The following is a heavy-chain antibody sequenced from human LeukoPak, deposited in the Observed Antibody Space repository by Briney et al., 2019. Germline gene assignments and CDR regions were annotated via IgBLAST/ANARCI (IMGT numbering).Heavy chain of an antibody. CDR2: IFYSGIT. D-gene: IGHD3-10*01. J-gene: IGHJ6*04. V-gene: IGHV4-39*01. CDR1: GGSMSNIYY. CDR3: ARHFGVDV. Sequence: PSETLSLTCNVSGGSMSNIYYWGWIRQPPGKGLEWIGNIFYSGITYYNPSLRSRVTIAIDTSKSQFSLKLTSVTAADTAVYYCARHFGVDVWGKGTTVTVSS.